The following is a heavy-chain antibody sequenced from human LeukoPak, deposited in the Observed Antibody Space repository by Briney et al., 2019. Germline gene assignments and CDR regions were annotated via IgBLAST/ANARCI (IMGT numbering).Heavy chain of an antibody. CDR3: ARDGYNPYYYDYYMDV. V-gene: IGHV3-7*01. CDR1: GFTFSSYW. J-gene: IGHJ6*03. Sequence: PGGSLRLSCAASGFTFSSYWMSWVRQAPGRGLEWVANIKQDGSEKNYVDSVKGRFTTSRDNAKNSLYLQMNSLRAEDTAVYYCARDGYNPYYYDYYMDVWGKGTTVTVSS. D-gene: IGHD5-24*01. CDR2: IKQDGSEK.